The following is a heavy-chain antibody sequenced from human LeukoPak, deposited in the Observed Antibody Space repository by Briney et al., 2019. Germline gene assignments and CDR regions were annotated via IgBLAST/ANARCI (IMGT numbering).Heavy chain of an antibody. Sequence: GGSLRLSCAASGFTFSSYSMNWVRQAPGKGLEWVSSISSSSSYIYYADSVKGRFTISRDNAKNSLYLQMNNLRAEDTAVYYCARDQAAAGTMDYWGQGTLVTVSS. V-gene: IGHV3-21*01. CDR2: ISSSSSYI. CDR3: ARDQAAAGTMDY. D-gene: IGHD6-13*01. CDR1: GFTFSSYS. J-gene: IGHJ4*02.